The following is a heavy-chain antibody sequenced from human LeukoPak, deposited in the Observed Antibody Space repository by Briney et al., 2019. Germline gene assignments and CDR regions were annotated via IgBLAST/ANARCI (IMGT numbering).Heavy chain of an antibody. Sequence: SETLSLTCAVYGGSFSGYYWSWIRQPPGKGLEWIGEINHSGSTNYNPSLKSRVTISVATSKNQFSLKLSSVTAADTAVYYCARNYYDSSGYYWPVGYWGQGTLVTVSS. D-gene: IGHD3-22*01. CDR3: ARNYYDSSGYYWPVGY. V-gene: IGHV4-34*01. J-gene: IGHJ4*02. CDR2: INHSGST. CDR1: GGSFSGYY.